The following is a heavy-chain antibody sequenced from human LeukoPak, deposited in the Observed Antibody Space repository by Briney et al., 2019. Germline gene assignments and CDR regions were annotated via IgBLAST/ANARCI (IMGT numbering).Heavy chain of an antibody. Sequence: TGGSLRLSCAASGFTFSSYAMSWVRQAPGKGLEWVSVISSSGGSTYYADSVKGRFTISRDNSKNTLYLQMNSLRAEDTAVYYCAKSSYSGSYFGYFDYWGQGTLVTVSS. J-gene: IGHJ4*02. CDR3: AKSSYSGSYFGYFDY. CDR1: GFTFSSYA. CDR2: ISSSGGST. D-gene: IGHD1-26*01. V-gene: IGHV3-23*01.